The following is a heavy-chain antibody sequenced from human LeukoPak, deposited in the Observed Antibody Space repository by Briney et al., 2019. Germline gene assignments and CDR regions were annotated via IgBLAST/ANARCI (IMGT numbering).Heavy chain of an antibody. CDR3: ARDGGVDMGYSSGSFGAFDI. J-gene: IGHJ3*02. Sequence: KSSETLSLTCTVSGGSISGYYWSWIRQPPGRGREYIGYIYYSGSTNYNPSLKSRVTISADTSKTPFSLKLSSVTAADTAVYYCARDGGVDMGYSSGSFGAFDIWGQGTMGTVSS. CDR1: GGSISGYY. D-gene: IGHD5-18*01. V-gene: IGHV4-59*01. CDR2: IYYSGST.